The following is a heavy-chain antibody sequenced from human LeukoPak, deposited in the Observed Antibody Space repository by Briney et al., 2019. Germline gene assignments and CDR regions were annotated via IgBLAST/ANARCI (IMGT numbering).Heavy chain of an antibody. J-gene: IGHJ3*02. CDR3: AKHESLIAFDI. CDR1: GGSISSSSHY. Sequence: SETLSLTRTVSGGSISSSSHYWGWIRQPPGKRLEWIASIHYSGSTNYNPSLKSRVTISVDTSKNQVSLKLSSVTAADTAVYYCAKHESLIAFDIWGQGTMVTVSS. V-gene: IGHV4-39*01. CDR2: IHYSGST.